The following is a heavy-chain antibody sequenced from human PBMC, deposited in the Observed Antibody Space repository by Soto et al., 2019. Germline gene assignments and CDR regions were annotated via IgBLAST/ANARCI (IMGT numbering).Heavy chain of an antibody. CDR3: XQNHVGPYFXQ. V-gene: IGHV3-15*01. CDR2: IKSKIDGATT. Sequence: GGSLRLSCSASGYTFSNCWMSWVRQAPGKGLDWVGLIKSKIDGATTDCAAPVQGRFTISREDGKTTIYLKMNSLKTEDKAVYYCXQNHVGPYFXQCGHASLVTVS. D-gene: IGHD1-26*01. CDR1: GYTFSNCW. J-gene: IGHJ4*01.